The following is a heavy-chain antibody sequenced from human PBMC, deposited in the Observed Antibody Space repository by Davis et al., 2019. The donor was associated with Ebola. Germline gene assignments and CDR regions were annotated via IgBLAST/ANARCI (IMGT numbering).Heavy chain of an antibody. Sequence: ALVPVSRMASLGTFSSYIVPWVRQAPGKGLEWMGRIDPKRESPSYAQKFQGRVSLTRDTSRNTVYMEVNSLRFEDTAVYFCARDWWGSSSWYAFWGQGALVTVSS. D-gene: IGHD6-13*01. J-gene: IGHJ4*02. CDR1: LGTFSSYI. V-gene: IGHV1-46*01. CDR3: ARDWWGSSSWYAF. CDR2: IDPKRESP.